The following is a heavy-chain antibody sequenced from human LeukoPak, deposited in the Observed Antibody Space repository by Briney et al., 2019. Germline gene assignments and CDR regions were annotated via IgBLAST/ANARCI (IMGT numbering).Heavy chain of an antibody. CDR3: ARLRAGGSGSYYFDF. CDR2: IYPGDSDT. Sequence: GESLKISCKGSGYSITNYWIGWVRQMPGKGLEWMGIIYPGDSDTRYSTSFQGQVTISADKSISTAYLQWSSLKASDTAMYYCARLRAGGSGSYYFDFWGQGTLVTVSS. V-gene: IGHV5-51*01. D-gene: IGHD3-10*01. CDR1: GYSITNYW. J-gene: IGHJ4*02.